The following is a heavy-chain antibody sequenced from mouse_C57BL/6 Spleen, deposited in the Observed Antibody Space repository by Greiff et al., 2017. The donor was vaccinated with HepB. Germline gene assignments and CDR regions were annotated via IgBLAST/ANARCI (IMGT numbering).Heavy chain of an antibody. CDR2: IDPSDSET. CDR3: ARRYDYDEEAWFAY. J-gene: IGHJ3*01. V-gene: IGHV1-52*01. Sequence: QVQLQQPGAELVRPGSSVKLSCKASGYTFTSYWMHWVKQRPIQGLEWIGNIDPSDSETHYNQKFKDKATLTVDKSSSTAYMQLSSLTSEESAVYYCARRYDYDEEAWFAYWGQGTLVTVSA. CDR1: GYTFTSYW. D-gene: IGHD2-4*01.